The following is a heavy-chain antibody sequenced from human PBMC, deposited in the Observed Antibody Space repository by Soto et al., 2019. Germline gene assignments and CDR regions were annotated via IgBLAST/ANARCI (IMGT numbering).Heavy chain of an antibody. CDR1: GGHFDRFA. V-gene: IGHV1-69*01. CDR2: IIPFLSAT. D-gene: IGHD4-17*01. CDR3: ARGEDANGDFGSMDV. Sequence: QVQLVQSGAEVKKPGSSVKVSCRASGGHFDRFALSWLRQAHGQGLEWMGGIIPFLSATTYAHKFQGRDTITADESACAPCLELSSLTSDDTAVYYCARGEDANGDFGSMDVCGQGTSVTVSS. J-gene: IGHJ6*02.